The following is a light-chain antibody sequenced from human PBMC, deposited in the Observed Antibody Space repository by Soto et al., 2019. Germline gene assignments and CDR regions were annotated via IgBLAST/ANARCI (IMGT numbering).Light chain of an antibody. CDR2: DTS. Sequence: EIVLTQSPATLSLSPGDRATLSCRASQSVINYLAWYQQKPGQAPRLPIYDTSNRATGIPARFSGSGSGTDFTLIISSLEPEDFAVYYCQQRANWPLTFGGGTKVDIK. CDR3: QQRANWPLT. V-gene: IGKV3-11*01. J-gene: IGKJ4*01. CDR1: QSVINY.